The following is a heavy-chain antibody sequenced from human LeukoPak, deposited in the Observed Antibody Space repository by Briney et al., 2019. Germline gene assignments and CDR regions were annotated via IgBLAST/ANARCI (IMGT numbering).Heavy chain of an antibody. J-gene: IGHJ4*02. CDR1: GGSISSSSYY. CDR2: IYYSGST. V-gene: IGHV4-39*07. CDR3: ASKQWLHYFDY. D-gene: IGHD6-19*01. Sequence: PSETLSLTCTVSGGSISSSSYYWGWIRQPPGKGLEWIGSIYYSGSTYYNPSLKSRVTISVDTSKNQFSLKLSSVTAADTAVYYCASKQWLHYFDYWGQGTLVTVSS.